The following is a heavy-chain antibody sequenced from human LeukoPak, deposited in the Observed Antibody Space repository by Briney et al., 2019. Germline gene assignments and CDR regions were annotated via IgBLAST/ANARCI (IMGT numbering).Heavy chain of an antibody. CDR3: AKDWRMVRAHFDY. J-gene: IGHJ4*02. CDR1: GFTFSSYA. Sequence: GGSLRLSCAASGFTFSSYAMSWVRQAPGEGLEWVSAISGSGGSTYYADSVKGRFTISRDNSKNTLYLQMNSLRAEDTAVYYCAKDWRMVRAHFDYWGQGTLVTVSS. D-gene: IGHD3-10*01. CDR2: ISGSGGST. V-gene: IGHV3-23*01.